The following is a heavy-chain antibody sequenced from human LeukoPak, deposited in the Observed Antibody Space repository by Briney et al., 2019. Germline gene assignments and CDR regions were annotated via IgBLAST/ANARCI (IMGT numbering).Heavy chain of an antibody. J-gene: IGHJ3*01. CDR3: AKDGRPRKTYFYGSESANAFDF. CDR2: TRYDGSNK. CDR1: GFTFSSYG. Sequence: PGGSLRLSCAASGFTFSSYGMHWVRQAPGKGLECVAFTRYDGSNKYYADSVKGRFTISRDNSKNTLYLQMNSLRAEDTAVYYCAKDGRPRKTYFYGSESANAFDFWGQGTMVTVSS. V-gene: IGHV3-30*02. D-gene: IGHD3-10*01.